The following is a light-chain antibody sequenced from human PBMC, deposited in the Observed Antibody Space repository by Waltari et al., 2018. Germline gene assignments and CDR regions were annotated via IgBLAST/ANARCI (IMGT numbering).Light chain of an antibody. Sequence: QSVLTQPPSVSAAPGQKVSISCSGNSSNLGNYYVSCYQRLPGTAPKLLIFDNRKRPSGIPDRFSGSKSGTSATLVITGLQTGDEADYYCVTWDSSLNAVVFGGGSRVTVL. CDR3: VTWDSSLNAVV. CDR2: DNR. CDR1: SSNLGNYY. J-gene: IGLJ2*01. V-gene: IGLV1-51*01.